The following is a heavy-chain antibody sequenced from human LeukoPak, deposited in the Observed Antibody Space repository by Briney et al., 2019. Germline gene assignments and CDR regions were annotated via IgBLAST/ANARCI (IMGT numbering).Heavy chain of an antibody. CDR3: ARDHGFTGSWYGNYYFDC. J-gene: IGHJ4*02. D-gene: IGHD6-13*01. Sequence: PGGSLRLSCAASGFTFSSYWMHWVRQAPGKGLVWVPRINSDGSSTSYADSVKGRFTISRDNAKNTLYLQMNSLRAEDTAVYYCARDHGFTGSWYGNYYFDCWGQGTLVTVSS. CDR2: INSDGSST. V-gene: IGHV3-74*01. CDR1: GFTFSSYW.